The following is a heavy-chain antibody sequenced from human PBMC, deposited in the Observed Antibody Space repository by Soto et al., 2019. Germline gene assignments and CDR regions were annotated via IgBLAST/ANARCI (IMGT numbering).Heavy chain of an antibody. Sequence: TLSLTCAISGDSVSSTSVAWNWIRQSPSRGLEWLGRTYYKSKWYNDYAVSVKSRITINPDTSKNQFSLQLNSVTPDDAAVYFCAREKLERRPYFDYSGQGTLVTVSS. J-gene: IGHJ4*02. CDR3: AREKLERRPYFDY. D-gene: IGHD1-1*01. CDR1: GDSVSSTSVA. CDR2: TYYKSKWYN. V-gene: IGHV6-1*01.